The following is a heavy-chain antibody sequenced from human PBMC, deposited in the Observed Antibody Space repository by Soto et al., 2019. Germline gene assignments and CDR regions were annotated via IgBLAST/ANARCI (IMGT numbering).Heavy chain of an antibody. J-gene: IGHJ4*02. Sequence: GGSLRLSCAASGFTFSSYAMSWVRQAPGKGLEWVSAISDSGGSTYYADSVKGRFTISRANSKNTLYLRMNSLRAEDTAIYYCAKDSRSQDGDFDYWGQGTLVTVSS. CDR3: AKDSRSQDGDFDY. CDR1: GFTFSSYA. CDR2: ISDSGGST. V-gene: IGHV3-23*01. D-gene: IGHD4-17*01.